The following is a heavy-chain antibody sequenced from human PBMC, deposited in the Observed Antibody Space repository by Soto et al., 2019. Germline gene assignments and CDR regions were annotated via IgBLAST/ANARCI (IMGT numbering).Heavy chain of an antibody. CDR2: IHYFGST. CDR3: ARGGRRVGVAS. J-gene: IGHJ1*01. V-gene: IGHV4-61*01. CDR1: GGSLNSSSYY. Sequence: PETRSLTYTGSGGSLNSSSYYWSWIRQPPGKGLEWIGYIHYFGSTKYNPSLESRVVISVDTSKNQFSLKVPSVTAADTAKYFCARGGRRVGVASWGQGARVPGSS.